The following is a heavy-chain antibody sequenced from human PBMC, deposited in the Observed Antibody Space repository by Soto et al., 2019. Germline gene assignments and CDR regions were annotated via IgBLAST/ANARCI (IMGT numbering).Heavy chain of an antibody. CDR2: IYYSGST. Sequence: PSETLSLTCTVSGGSISSYYWSWIRQPPGKGLEWIGYIYYSGSTNYNPSLKRRVTISVDTSKHQLYLKLGSVTAADTAVYYCASFYYGDYTPHWVQGTLVTVSS. D-gene: IGHD4-17*01. CDR1: GGSISSYY. J-gene: IGHJ1*01. CDR3: ASFYYGDYTPH. V-gene: IGHV4-59*01.